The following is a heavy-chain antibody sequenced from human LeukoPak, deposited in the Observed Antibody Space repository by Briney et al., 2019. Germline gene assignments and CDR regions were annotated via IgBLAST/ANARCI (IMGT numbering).Heavy chain of an antibody. Sequence: SETLSLTCAVSGGSVTSTNWWTWVRPPPGKGLEWIGEVHLDGRTNYNPSLTGRPTMSVDLYENHISLKVTSVTAADTAVYYCAREGGFYRPLDYSGQGTLVTVSS. CDR1: GGSVTSTNW. CDR3: AREGGFYRPLDY. V-gene: IGHV4-4*02. CDR2: VHLDGRT. J-gene: IGHJ4*02. D-gene: IGHD3-3*01.